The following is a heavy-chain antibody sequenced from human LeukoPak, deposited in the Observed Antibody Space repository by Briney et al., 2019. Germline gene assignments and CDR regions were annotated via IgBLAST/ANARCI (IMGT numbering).Heavy chain of an antibody. D-gene: IGHD4-11*01. V-gene: IGHV3-21*01. CDR1: GFTFSSYS. Sequence: PGGSLRLSCAASGFTFSSYSMNWVRQAPGKGLEWVSSISSSSSYIYYADPVKGRFTISRDNAKNSLYLQMNSLRAEDTAVYYCARDRTTVTLIGPFDYWGQGTLVTVSS. CDR2: ISSSSSYI. J-gene: IGHJ4*02. CDR3: ARDRTTVTLIGPFDY.